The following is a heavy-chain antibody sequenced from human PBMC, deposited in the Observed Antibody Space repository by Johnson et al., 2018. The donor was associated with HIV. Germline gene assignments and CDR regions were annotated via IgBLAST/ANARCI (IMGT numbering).Heavy chain of an antibody. V-gene: IGHV3-15*01. CDR2: IKSKTDGGTI. CDR1: GFTFTNAW. CDR3: ATYTSMITMYVEIKGGAFDI. J-gene: IGHJ3*02. Sequence: VQLVESGGGLVQPGRSLRLSCAASGFTFTNAWMSWLRQAPGKGLEWIGRIKSKTDGGTIEYAAPVKGRFTISRDDSKDTLYLQMNSLTTEDTAVYYCATYTSMITMYVEIKGGAFDIWGQGTMVTVSS. D-gene: IGHD3-16*01.